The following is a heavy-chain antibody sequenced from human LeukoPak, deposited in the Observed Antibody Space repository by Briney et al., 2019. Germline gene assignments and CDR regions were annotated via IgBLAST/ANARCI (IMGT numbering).Heavy chain of an antibody. J-gene: IGHJ4*02. D-gene: IGHD6-13*01. CDR2: ISYDGSNK. V-gene: IGHV3-30-3*01. CDR1: GFTFSSYA. Sequence: GRSLRLSCAASGFTFSSYAMHWVRQAPGKGLEWVAVISYDGSNKYYADSVKGRFTISRDNSKNTLYLQMNSLRAEDTAVYYCARPVPIAAVAPGYYFDYWGQGTLATVSS. CDR3: ARPVPIAAVAPGYYFDY.